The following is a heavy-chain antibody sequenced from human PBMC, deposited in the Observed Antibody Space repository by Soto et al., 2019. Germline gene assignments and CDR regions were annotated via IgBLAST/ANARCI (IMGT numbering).Heavy chain of an antibody. V-gene: IGHV3-9*01. CDR1: GFTFDDYA. D-gene: IGHD3-16*01. CDR3: AKDRNNHYKTGGAFDI. CDR2: ISWKSGSI. Sequence: EVQLVESGGGLVQPGRSLRLSCAASGFTFDDYAMHWVRQAPGQGLEWVSGISWKSGSIGYADSVKGRFTISRDNAKYSLYLQMNSLRDEDTALYYCAKDRNNHYKTGGAFDIWGQGTMVTVSS. J-gene: IGHJ3*02.